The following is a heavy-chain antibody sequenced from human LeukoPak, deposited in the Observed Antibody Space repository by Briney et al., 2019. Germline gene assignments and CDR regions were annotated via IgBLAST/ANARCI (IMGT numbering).Heavy chain of an antibody. CDR3: ARDGPTYYYDSSGVS. V-gene: IGHV3-30-3*01. D-gene: IGHD3-22*01. Sequence: GRSLRLSCAASGFTFSSYAMHWVRQAPGKGLEWVAVISYDGSNKYYADSVKGRFTISRDNSKNTLYLQMNSLRAGDTAVYYCARDGPTYYYDSSGVSWGQGTLATVSS. CDR2: ISYDGSNK. CDR1: GFTFSSYA. J-gene: IGHJ4*02.